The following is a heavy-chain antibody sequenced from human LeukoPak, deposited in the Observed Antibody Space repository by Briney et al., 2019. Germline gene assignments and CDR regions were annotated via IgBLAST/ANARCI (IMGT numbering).Heavy chain of an antibody. Sequence: PSETLSLTCAVSGYSISSGYYWGWIRQPPGKGLEWIGSIYHSGSTYYNPSLKSRVTISVDTSKNQFSLKLSSVTAADTGVYYCARDGECSGGSCYSSWFDPWGQGTLVTVSS. CDR1: GYSISSGYY. CDR3: ARDGECSGGSCYSSWFDP. CDR2: IYHSGST. J-gene: IGHJ5*02. V-gene: IGHV4-38-2*02. D-gene: IGHD2-15*01.